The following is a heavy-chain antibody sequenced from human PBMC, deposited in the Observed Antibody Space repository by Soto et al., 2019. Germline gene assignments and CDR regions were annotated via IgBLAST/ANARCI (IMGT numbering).Heavy chain of an antibody. V-gene: IGHV1-69*13. J-gene: IGHJ4*02. Sequence: SGKVSCKASGVTLKNSALSWVRQAPGQGLEWMGGIIPVFGPALYAQKFQGRVTITADESTNTAFLDVSSLRSEDTAVYYCGRGGRWAQVDSWGPGTLVPVSS. CDR2: IIPVFGPA. CDR1: GVTLKNSA. CDR3: GRGGRWAQVDS.